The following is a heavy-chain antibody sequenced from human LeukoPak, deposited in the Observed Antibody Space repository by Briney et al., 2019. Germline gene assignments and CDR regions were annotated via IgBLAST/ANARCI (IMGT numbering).Heavy chain of an antibody. Sequence: GGSLSLSCAASKFTFSGYWMSWLRQAPGQGLEWVANINQDGSEKYYVDSVKGRFTVSRDNAKNSLYLQMNSLRAEDTAVYYCAKDGGGYCTSSSCAGTWFDPWGQGTLVTVSS. D-gene: IGHD2-2*03. V-gene: IGHV3-7*01. CDR2: INQDGSEK. CDR1: KFTFSGYW. J-gene: IGHJ5*02. CDR3: AKDGGGYCTSSSCAGTWFDP.